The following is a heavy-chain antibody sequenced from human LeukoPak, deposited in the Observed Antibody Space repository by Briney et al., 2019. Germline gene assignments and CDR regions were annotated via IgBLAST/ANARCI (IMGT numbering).Heavy chain of an antibody. V-gene: IGHV1-2*06. CDR3: ARRSMITFGGVIAYFDY. CDR2: INPNSGGT. Sequence: GASVKVSCKASRYTFTGYYMHWVRQAPRQGLEWMGRINPNSGGTNYAQKFQGRVNMTRNTSIRPAYTELRRRRSREPSVYYCARRSMITFGGVIAYFDYWGQGTLVTVSS. CDR1: RYTFTGYY. J-gene: IGHJ4*02. D-gene: IGHD3-16*02.